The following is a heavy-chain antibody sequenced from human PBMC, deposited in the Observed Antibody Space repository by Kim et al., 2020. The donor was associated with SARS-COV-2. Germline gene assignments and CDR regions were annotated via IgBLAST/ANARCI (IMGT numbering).Heavy chain of an antibody. D-gene: IGHD3-22*01. V-gene: IGHV1-69*01. CDR3: ARVPQYDSSGYSYFDY. J-gene: IGHJ4*02. Sequence: KFQGRVTITADESTSTAYMELSSLRSEDTAVYYCARVPQYDSSGYSYFDYWGQGTLVTVSS.